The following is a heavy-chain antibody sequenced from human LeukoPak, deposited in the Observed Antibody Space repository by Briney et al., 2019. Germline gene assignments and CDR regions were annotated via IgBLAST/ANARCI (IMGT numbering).Heavy chain of an antibody. Sequence: ASVKVSCKASGYTFTSYYMHWVRQAPGQGLEWMGTINPSGGRATCAQKFQGRVTMTRDTSTSKVYMELSSLRSEDTAVYYCARAYNYGYHYWGQGTVVTVSS. CDR3: ARAYNYGYHY. J-gene: IGHJ4*02. CDR1: GYTFTSYY. CDR2: INPSGGRA. V-gene: IGHV1-46*01. D-gene: IGHD5-18*01.